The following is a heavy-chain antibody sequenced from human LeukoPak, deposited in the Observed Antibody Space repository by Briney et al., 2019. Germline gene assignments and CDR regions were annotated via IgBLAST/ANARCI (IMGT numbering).Heavy chain of an antibody. J-gene: IGHJ4*02. CDR1: GGSLSSYY. V-gene: IGHV4-59*01. Sequence: PSETLSLTCTVSGGSLSSYYWSWIRQPPGKGLEWIGYIYYSGSTNYNPSLKSRVTISVDTSKNQFSLKLSSVTAADTAVYYCARTWGWYYFDYWGQGTLVTVSS. CDR3: ARTWGWYYFDY. D-gene: IGHD6-19*01. CDR2: IYYSGST.